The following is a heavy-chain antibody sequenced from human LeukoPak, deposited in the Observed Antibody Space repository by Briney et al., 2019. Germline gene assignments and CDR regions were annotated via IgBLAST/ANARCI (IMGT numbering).Heavy chain of an antibody. J-gene: IGHJ1*01. CDR2: ISYDGSNK. CDR3: AKEDVVVITIRYFQH. CDR1: GFTFSSYG. D-gene: IGHD3-22*01. Sequence: GGSLRLSCAASGFTFSSYGMHWVRQAPGKGLEWVAVISYDGSNKYYADSVKGRFTISRDNSKNTLYLQMNSLRTEDTAIYYCAKEDVVVITIRYFQHWGQGTLVTVSS. V-gene: IGHV3-30*18.